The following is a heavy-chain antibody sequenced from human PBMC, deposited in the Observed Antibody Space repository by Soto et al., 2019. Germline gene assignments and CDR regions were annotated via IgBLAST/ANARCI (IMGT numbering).Heavy chain of an antibody. Sequence: ASVMVSCEASGSTFTVYYMHWVRQATGQGLEWMGWINPNSGGTNYAQKFQGWVTMTRDTSISTAYMELSRLRSDDTAVYYCAREMGPLRERSTYYYYYGMDVWGQGTTVTVSS. CDR3: AREMGPLRERSTYYYYYGMDV. D-gene: IGHD2-2*01. J-gene: IGHJ6*02. CDR2: INPNSGGT. V-gene: IGHV1-2*04. CDR1: GSTFTVYY.